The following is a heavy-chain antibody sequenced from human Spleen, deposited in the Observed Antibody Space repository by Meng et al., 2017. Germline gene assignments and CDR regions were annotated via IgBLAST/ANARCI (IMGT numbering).Heavy chain of an antibody. V-gene: IGHV4-34*01. J-gene: IGHJ4*02. Sequence: QVPLQQWGAGLLKPSETLSLTCAVYGGSFSGYYWSWIRQPPGKGLEWIGEINHSGSTNYNPSLKSRVTISVDTSQNNLSLKLSSVTAADSAVYYCARGPTTMAHDFDYWGQGTLVTVSS. CDR3: ARGPTTMAHDFDY. CDR2: INHSGST. CDR1: GGSFSGYY. D-gene: IGHD4-11*01.